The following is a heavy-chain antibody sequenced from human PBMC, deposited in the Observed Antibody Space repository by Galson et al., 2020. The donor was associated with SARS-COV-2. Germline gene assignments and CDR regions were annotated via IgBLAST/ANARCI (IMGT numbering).Heavy chain of an antibody. CDR2: IYHNANA. D-gene: IGHD1-20*01. J-gene: IGHJ5*02. V-gene: IGHV4-59*13. Sequence: SETLSLTCTISGASISQNYWTWIRQSPQKGLEWIGYIYHNANANYNPSLKSRVSISVDPSKNQFSLKLTSVSAADTAVYYCARGITGSQFDPWGQGTQVTVSS. CDR3: ARGITGSQFDP. CDR1: GASISQNY.